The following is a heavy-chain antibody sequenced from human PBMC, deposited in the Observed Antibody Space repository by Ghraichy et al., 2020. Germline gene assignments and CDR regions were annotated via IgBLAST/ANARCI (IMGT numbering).Heavy chain of an antibody. CDR3: ARDRHIVVDGRRGDY. CDR2: MNQDGSEK. CDR1: GFIFSNYW. J-gene: IGHJ4*02. D-gene: IGHD5-12*01. V-gene: IGHV3-7*01. Sequence: SLRLSCTASGFIFSNYWMSWVRQAPGKGLEWVANMNQDGSEKYYVNSVKGRFTISRDNAKNSLYLQMNSLRAEDTAVYYCARDRHIVVDGRRGDYWGQGTLVTVSS.